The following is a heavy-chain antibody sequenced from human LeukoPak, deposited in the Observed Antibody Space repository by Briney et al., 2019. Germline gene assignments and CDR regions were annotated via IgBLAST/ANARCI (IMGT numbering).Heavy chain of an antibody. V-gene: IGHV4-39*07. Sequence: SETLSLTCTVSGGSISSSSYYWGWVRQPPGKGLEWIGSIYYSGSTYYNPSLKSRVTISVDTSKNPFSLKLSSVTAADTAVYYCARVSWVVPAATYYFDYWGQGTLVTVSS. D-gene: IGHD2-2*01. J-gene: IGHJ4*02. CDR1: GGSISSSSYY. CDR3: ARVSWVVPAATYYFDY. CDR2: IYYSGST.